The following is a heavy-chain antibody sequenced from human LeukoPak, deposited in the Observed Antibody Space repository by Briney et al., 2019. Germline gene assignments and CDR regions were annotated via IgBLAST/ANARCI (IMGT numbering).Heavy chain of an antibody. V-gene: IGHV3-11*05. J-gene: IGHJ5*02. Sequence: GGSLRLSCAASGFTFSDYYMSWIRQAPGKGLEWISHISGSSSYTNYADSVKGRFTISRDNAKNSLYLQMNSLRVEDTAVYYCARDNQKLGRFDPSGQGTLVTVSS. CDR3: ARDNQKLGRFDP. D-gene: IGHD6-13*01. CDR1: GFTFSDYY. CDR2: ISGSSSYT.